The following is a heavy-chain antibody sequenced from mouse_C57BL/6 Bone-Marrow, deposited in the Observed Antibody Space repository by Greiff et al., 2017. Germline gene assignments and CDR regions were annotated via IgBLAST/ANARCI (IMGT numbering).Heavy chain of an antibody. V-gene: IGHV5-9*01. J-gene: IGHJ1*03. CDR1: GFTFTSYT. D-gene: IGHD1-1*01. CDR3: SRQVTTVLATKYFDV. CDR2: ISGGGGNT. Sequence: EVQVVEPGGGLVKPGGSLKLSCAASGFTFTSYTMPWVRQTPEQRLQWVAAISGGGGNTYYPDSVKGRFTLSRDNDKTSLYLQMSSLMSEDAALYYCSRQVTTVLATKYFDVWGTGTTVTVAS.